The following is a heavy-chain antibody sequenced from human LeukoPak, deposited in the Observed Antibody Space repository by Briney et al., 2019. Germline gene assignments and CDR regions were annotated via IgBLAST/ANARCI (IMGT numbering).Heavy chain of an antibody. J-gene: IGHJ4*02. D-gene: IGHD7-27*01. V-gene: IGHV3-30*02. CDR3: VRDFSWGFDY. CDR2: IRNDGSNK. CDR1: GFTFSSHG. Sequence: GGSLRLSCAASGFTFSSHGMHWVRQAPGKGLEWVTFIRNDGSNKYYADAVKGRFTISRDNFENTFSLHMNSLRPEDTAVYYCVRDFSWGFDYWGQGTLVSVSS.